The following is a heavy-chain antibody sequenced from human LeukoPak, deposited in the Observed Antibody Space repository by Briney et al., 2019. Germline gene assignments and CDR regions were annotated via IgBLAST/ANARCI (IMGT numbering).Heavy chain of an antibody. V-gene: IGHV3-48*01. CDR1: EFTFSNYN. CDR2: ISSSGSAT. CDR3: ARTGYSSSWPNFDY. D-gene: IGHD6-13*01. J-gene: IGHJ4*02. Sequence: GGSLRLSCVASEFTFSNYNMNRVRQAPGKGLEWVSYISSSGSATYYADSVKGRFTISRDNAKKSLYLQMNSLRAEDTAVYYCARTGYSSSWPNFDYWGQGTLVTVSS.